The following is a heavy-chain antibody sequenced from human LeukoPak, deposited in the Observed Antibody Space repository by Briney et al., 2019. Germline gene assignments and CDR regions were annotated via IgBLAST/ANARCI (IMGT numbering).Heavy chain of an antibody. CDR2: ISSRSTYI. Sequence: GGSLRLSCAASGFTFSNYSMNWVRQAPGKGLEWVSSISSRSTYIYHADSVKGRFTISRDNAKNSLFLQMNSLRAEDTAVYFCAKSTRAVMAMMDVWGKGTTVAVSS. J-gene: IGHJ6*04. D-gene: IGHD3-16*01. CDR1: GFTFSNYS. CDR3: AKSTRAVMAMMDV. V-gene: IGHV3-21*01.